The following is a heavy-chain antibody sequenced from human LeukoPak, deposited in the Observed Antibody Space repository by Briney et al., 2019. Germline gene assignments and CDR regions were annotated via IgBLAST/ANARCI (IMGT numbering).Heavy chain of an antibody. J-gene: IGHJ5*02. D-gene: IGHD6-19*01. V-gene: IGHV3-74*01. CDR3: AVPGYSSA. CDR1: GFTFSNYW. CDR2: INGDGSTT. Sequence: AGGSLRLSCAASGFTFSNYWMHWVRQGPGKGLVWVSRINGDGSTTSYVDSVKGRFTISRDNAKNTLYLQMNSLRAEDTAVYYCAVPGYSSAWGQGTLVTVSS.